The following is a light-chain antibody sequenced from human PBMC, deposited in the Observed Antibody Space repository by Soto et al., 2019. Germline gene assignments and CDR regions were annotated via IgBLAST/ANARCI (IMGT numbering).Light chain of an antibody. J-gene: IGKJ1*01. CDR1: QSVSNN. V-gene: IGKV3-15*01. CDR3: QQYNNWWT. CDR2: GAS. Sequence: EIVMTQSPATLSVSPEERVTLSCRASQSVSNNLVWYQQKPGQAPRLLIYGASTRATGIPARFSGSGSGTEFTLTISSLQSEDFAVYYCQQYNNWWTFGQGTKVDIK.